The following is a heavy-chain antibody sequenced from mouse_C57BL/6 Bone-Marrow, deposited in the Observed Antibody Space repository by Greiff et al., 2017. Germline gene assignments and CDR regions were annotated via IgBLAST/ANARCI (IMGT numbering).Heavy chain of an antibody. CDR1: GFTFSSYG. V-gene: IGHV5-6*01. Sequence: EVQLVESGGDLVKPGGSLKLSCAASGFTFSSYGMSWVRQTPDKRLEWVATISSGGSYTYYPDSVKGRFTISRDNAKNTLYLQMSSLKSEDTAMYYCARRVYYDYDADYYAMDYWGQGTSVTVSS. D-gene: IGHD2-4*01. CDR3: ARRVYYDYDADYYAMDY. CDR2: ISSGGSYT. J-gene: IGHJ4*01.